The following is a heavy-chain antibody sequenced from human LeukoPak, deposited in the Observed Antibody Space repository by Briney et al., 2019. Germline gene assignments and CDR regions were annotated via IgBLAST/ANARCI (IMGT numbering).Heavy chain of an antibody. CDR3: ARARGDFWSGYYSDY. CDR1: GGSFGGYY. Sequence: SETLSLTCAVYGGSFGGYYWSWIRQPPGKGLEWIGEIDHSGSTNYNPSLKSRVTISVDTSKNQFSLKLSSVTAADTAVYYCARARGDFWSGYYSDYWGQGTLVTVSS. J-gene: IGHJ4*02. V-gene: IGHV4-34*01. D-gene: IGHD3-3*01. CDR2: IDHSGST.